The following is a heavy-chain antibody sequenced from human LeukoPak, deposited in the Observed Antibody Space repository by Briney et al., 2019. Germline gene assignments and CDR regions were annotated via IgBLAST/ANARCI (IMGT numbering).Heavy chain of an antibody. CDR1: GYTFTCYY. V-gene: IGHV1-2*02. D-gene: IGHD3-10*01. J-gene: IGHJ5*02. CDR3: ARALGYGSGSYSQPLNWFDP. Sequence: ASVTVSCTASGYTFTCYYMPWGRQPPGQGLGGRGWITPSGGGTKFAQKFQGRVTMTSDTSISAAYMELSRLRSDDTAVYYCARALGYGSGSYSQPLNWFDPWGQGTLVTVPS. CDR2: ITPSGGGT.